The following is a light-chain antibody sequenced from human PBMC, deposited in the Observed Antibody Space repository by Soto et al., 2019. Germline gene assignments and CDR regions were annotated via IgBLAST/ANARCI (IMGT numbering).Light chain of an antibody. CDR3: AAWDDRLDVYV. V-gene: IGLV1-44*01. J-gene: IGLJ1*01. CDR2: STS. CDR1: SSNIGSNT. Sequence: VLTQPPSASGTPGQIVAISCSGSSSNIGSNTVTWYQQLPGTAPKLLIYSTSQRSSGVPGRFSGSKSGASASLSISGLQSEDAADYYCAAWDDRLDVYVFGQGTKVTV.